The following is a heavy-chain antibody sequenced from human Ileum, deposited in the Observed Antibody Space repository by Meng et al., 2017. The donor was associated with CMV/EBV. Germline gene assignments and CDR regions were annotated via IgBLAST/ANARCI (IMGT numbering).Heavy chain of an antibody. Sequence: EVQLVESXXGLVQPGGSLILSCTTSGFTFSTFWMHWVRQVPGKGLFWVSRINPDGSYTNYADSVKGRFTMSRDNAKNTLYLQVDSLTAEDTAVYYCARGATSGRADYWGQGTLVTVSS. CDR1: GFTFSTFW. CDR2: INPDGSYT. V-gene: IGHV3-74*01. J-gene: IGHJ4*02. D-gene: IGHD6-19*01. CDR3: ARGATSGRADY.